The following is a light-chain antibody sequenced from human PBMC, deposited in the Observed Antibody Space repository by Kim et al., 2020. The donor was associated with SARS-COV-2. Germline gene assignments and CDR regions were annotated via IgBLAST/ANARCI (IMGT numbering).Light chain of an antibody. Sequence: VSPGQTASITCSGDKLGDKYACWYQQKPGQSPVLVIYHDSKRPSGIPERFSGSNSGNTATLTISGTQAMDEADYYCQAWDSSTVVFGGGTQLTVL. V-gene: IGLV3-1*01. CDR2: HDS. CDR1: KLGDKY. J-gene: IGLJ2*01. CDR3: QAWDSSTVV.